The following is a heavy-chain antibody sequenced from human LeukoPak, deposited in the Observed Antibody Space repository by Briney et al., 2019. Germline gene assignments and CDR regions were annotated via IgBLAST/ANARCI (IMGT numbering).Heavy chain of an antibody. CDR2: IIPIFGTA. Sequence: SVKVSCKASGGTFSSYAISWVRQAPGQGLEWVGGIIPIFGTANYAQKFQGRVTITADESTSTAYMELSSLRSEDTAVYYCARAAGATNYDILTGYCIFDYWGQGTLVTVSS. V-gene: IGHV1-69*01. J-gene: IGHJ4*02. CDR1: GGTFSSYA. CDR3: ARAAGATNYDILTGYCIFDY. D-gene: IGHD3-9*01.